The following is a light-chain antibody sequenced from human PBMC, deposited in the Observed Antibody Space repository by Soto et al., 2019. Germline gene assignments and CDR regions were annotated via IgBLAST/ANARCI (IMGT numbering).Light chain of an antibody. Sequence: EIVLTQSPDTLSLSPGERATLSCRASQTVTSGYLAWYQQKPGQAPRLLIYGVSTGATGIPVRFSGSGSGTDFTLTISRLEPEDFAVYFCQVYGSSSKTFGQGTRVEI. V-gene: IGKV3-20*01. CDR2: GVS. CDR1: QTVTSGY. CDR3: QVYGSSSKT. J-gene: IGKJ1*01.